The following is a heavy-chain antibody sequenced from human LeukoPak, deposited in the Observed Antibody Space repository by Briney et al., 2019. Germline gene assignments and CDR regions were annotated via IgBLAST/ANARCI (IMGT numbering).Heavy chain of an antibody. D-gene: IGHD3-16*01. Sequence: SETLSLTCTVSGGSVSDINYFWGWIRQPPGKGLEWIGSIYYSGDTYYNPSLKSRVTISVDTSKNQFSLKLSSVTAADTAVYYCAIQAPKGYYDYVWGSYNWFDPWGQGTLVTVSS. V-gene: IGHV4-39*01. CDR1: GGSVSDINYF. CDR2: IYYSGDT. CDR3: AIQAPKGYYDYVWGSYNWFDP. J-gene: IGHJ5*02.